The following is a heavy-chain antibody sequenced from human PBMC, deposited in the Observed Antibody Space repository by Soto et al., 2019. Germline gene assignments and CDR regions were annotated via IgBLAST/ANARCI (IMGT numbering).Heavy chain of an antibody. CDR3: ARVAVGSYYFDY. J-gene: IGHJ4*02. D-gene: IGHD6-13*01. CDR2: VNPDGSDT. V-gene: IGHV3-74*01. CDR1: GFTFSSYW. Sequence: EVQLVESGGGVVQPGGSLRLSCAASGFTFSSYWMHWVRQAPGKGLVWVSRVNPDGSDTSYADSVKGRFTISRDNAKNTLYLQMNSLRAEDTAVYYCARVAVGSYYFDYWGQGTLLTVSS.